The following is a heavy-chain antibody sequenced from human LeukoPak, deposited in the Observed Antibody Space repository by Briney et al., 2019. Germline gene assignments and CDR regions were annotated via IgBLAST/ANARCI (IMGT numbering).Heavy chain of an antibody. CDR1: GFTVSSNY. CDR3: ATTTVTTFYYYYGMDV. CDR2: IYSGGTT. Sequence: GGSLRLSCAASGFTVSSNYMSWVRQAPGKGLEWVSIIYSGGTTYYADSVKGRFTISRDNSKNTLYLQMNGLRAEDTAVYYCATTTVTTFYYYYGMDVWGQGTTVTVSS. J-gene: IGHJ6*02. V-gene: IGHV3-53*01. D-gene: IGHD4-17*01.